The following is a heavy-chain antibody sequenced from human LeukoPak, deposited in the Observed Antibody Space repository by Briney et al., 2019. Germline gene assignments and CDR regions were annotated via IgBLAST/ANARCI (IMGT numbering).Heavy chain of an antibody. V-gene: IGHV1-8*03. Sequence: ASVKVSCKASGYTFTSYDINWVRQATGQGLEWMGWMNPNRGNTGYAQKFQGRVTITRNTSISTAYMELSSLRSEDTAVYYCARGRFQRWGTIFGVVTTAYYFDYWGQGTLVTVSS. CDR1: GYTFTSYD. J-gene: IGHJ4*02. CDR3: ARGRFQRWGTIFGVVTTAYYFDY. CDR2: MNPNRGNT. D-gene: IGHD3-3*01.